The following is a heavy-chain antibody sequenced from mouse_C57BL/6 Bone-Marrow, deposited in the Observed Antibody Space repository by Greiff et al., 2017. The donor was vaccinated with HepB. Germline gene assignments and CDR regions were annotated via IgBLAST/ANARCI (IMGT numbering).Heavy chain of an antibody. CDR1: GYTFTSYW. J-gene: IGHJ3*01. CDR2: IDPSDSYT. V-gene: IGHV1-69*01. D-gene: IGHD2-4*01. Sequence: QVQLQQPGAELVMPGASVKLSCKASGYTFTSYWMHWVKQRPGQGLEWIGEIDPSDSYTNYNQKFKGKSTLTVDKSSSTAYMQLSSLTSEDSAVYYCARRGYDYDWFAYWGQGTLVTVSA. CDR3: ARRGYDYDWFAY.